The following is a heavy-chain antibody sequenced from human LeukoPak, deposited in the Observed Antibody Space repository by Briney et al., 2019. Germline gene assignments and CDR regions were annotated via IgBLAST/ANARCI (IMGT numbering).Heavy chain of an antibody. V-gene: IGHV4-59*01. Sequence: SETLSLTCTVSGGSISSYYWSWIRQPPGKGREGSGYIYYSGSTNYNPSLKSRVTISVDTSNNQFSLKLSSVHAEDTAVYYCARAFYDSSGYLNYYYMDVWGKGNTVNVSS. CDR2: IYYSGST. J-gene: IGHJ6*03. CDR3: ARAFYDSSGYLNYYYMDV. CDR1: GGSISSYY. D-gene: IGHD3-22*01.